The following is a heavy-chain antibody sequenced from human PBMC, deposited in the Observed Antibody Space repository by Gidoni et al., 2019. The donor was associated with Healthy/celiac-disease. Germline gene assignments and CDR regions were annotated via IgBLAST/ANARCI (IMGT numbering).Heavy chain of an antibody. Sequence: EVQLVQSGAEVKKPGESLKISCKGSGYSFTSYWIGWVRQMPGKGLELMGIIYPGDSDTRYSPSFQGQVTISADKSISTAYLQWSSLKASDTAMYYCARHVSSRPSRYGMDVWGQGTTVTVSS. CDR3: ARHVSSRPSRYGMDV. J-gene: IGHJ6*02. V-gene: IGHV5-51*01. CDR2: IYPGDSDT. CDR1: GYSFTSYW.